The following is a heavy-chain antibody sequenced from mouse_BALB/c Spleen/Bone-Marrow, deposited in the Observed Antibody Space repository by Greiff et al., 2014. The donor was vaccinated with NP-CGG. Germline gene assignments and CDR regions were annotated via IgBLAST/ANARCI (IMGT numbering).Heavy chain of an antibody. CDR2: IYPGSGST. J-gene: IGHJ3*01. CDR3: TRGGVYYDYDGAWFAY. Sequence: LKQSGSELVRPGASVKLSCKASGHTFTSYWMHWVKQRPGQGLEWIGNIYPGSGSTNYDEKFKSKATLTVDTSSSTAYMRLSSLTSEDSAVYYCTRGGVYYDYDGAWFAYWGQGTLVTVSA. V-gene: IGHV1S22*01. CDR1: GHTFTSYW. D-gene: IGHD2-4*01.